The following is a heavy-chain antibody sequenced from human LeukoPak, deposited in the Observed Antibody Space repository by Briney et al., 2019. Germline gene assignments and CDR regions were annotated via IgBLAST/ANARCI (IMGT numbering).Heavy chain of an antibody. D-gene: IGHD2-15*01. J-gene: IGHJ4*02. CDR3: ARNPRYCSGGSCYSDGQWYFDY. Sequence: QTGGSLRLSCAASGFTFSSYAMHWVRQAPGKGLEWVAVISYDGSNKYYADSVKGRFTISRDNSKNTLYLQMNSLRAEDTAVYYCARNPRYCSGGSCYSDGQWYFDYWGQGTLVTVSS. CDR2: ISYDGSNK. V-gene: IGHV3-30-3*01. CDR1: GFTFSSYA.